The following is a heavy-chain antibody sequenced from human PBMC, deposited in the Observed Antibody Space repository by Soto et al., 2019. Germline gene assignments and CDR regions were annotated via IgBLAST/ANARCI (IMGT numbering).Heavy chain of an antibody. D-gene: IGHD5-12*01. CDR2: ISSGASTR. CDR1: GFTFSDYY. V-gene: IGHV3-11*01. CDR3: ARKVGYKVATIGAFDY. Sequence: QVQLVESGGGLVKPGGSLRLSCAASGFTFSDYYMSWIRQAPGKGLEWVSYISSGASTRHYADSVKGRFTISRDNAKNSLYLQMNSLGVEDTAVYYCARKVGYKVATIGAFDYWGQGTLVTVSS. J-gene: IGHJ4*02.